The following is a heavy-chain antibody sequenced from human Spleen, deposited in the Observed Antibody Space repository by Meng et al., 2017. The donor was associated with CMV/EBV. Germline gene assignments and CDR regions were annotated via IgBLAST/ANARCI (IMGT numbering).Heavy chain of an antibody. Sequence: GESLKISCAASGFTFNRNDMHWVRQRVGKGLEWVSTIGIAGDRSYAGSVKGRFTISRDNAKNSLYLQLNSLRAGDTAVYYCEKGGSTSFWGQGTLVTVSS. CDR1: GFTFNRND. CDR2: IGIAGDR. J-gene: IGHJ4*02. D-gene: IGHD2-2*01. CDR3: EKGGSTSF. V-gene: IGHV3-13*01.